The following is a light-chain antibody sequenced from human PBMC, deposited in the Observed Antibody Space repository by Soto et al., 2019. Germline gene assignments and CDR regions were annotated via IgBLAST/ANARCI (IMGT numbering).Light chain of an antibody. CDR1: QSISNW. CDR2: DAS. Sequence: DIQMTQSPSTLSASVGDRVTITCRASQSISNWLAWYQQKPGKAPKLLIYDASSLESGVPSRFSGRRSWTEFSLTISSLQPDDFASYYCQQYNGYSLFGQGTKLEIK. CDR3: QQYNGYSL. J-gene: IGKJ2*01. V-gene: IGKV1-5*01.